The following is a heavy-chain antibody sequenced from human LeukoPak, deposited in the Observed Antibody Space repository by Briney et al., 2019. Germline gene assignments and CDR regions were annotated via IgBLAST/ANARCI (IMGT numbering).Heavy chain of an antibody. CDR2: ISSSSSTI. CDR1: GLTLSSYS. J-gene: IGHJ4*02. Sequence: GGSLRLSCAASGLTLSSYSMNWVRQAPGKGLQWVSYISSSSSTIYYADSVKGRFTISRDNAKNSLYLQMNSLMAEDTAVDYCASLRWFGELLAPLDYWGQGTLVTVSS. CDR3: ASLRWFGELLAPLDY. D-gene: IGHD3-10*01. V-gene: IGHV3-48*04.